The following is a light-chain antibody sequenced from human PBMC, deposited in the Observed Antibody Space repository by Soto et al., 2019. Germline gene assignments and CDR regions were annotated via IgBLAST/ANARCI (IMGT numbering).Light chain of an antibody. V-gene: IGKV3D-15*01. CDR1: QSAGNF. J-gene: IGKJ5*01. CDR2: YIS. CDR3: QQHNQWPIT. Sequence: IVMTQSPATLSVSPWETASLSCRASQSAGNFLAWYQQKPGQAPRLLIYYISTRATGIPARFSGSGSGTEFTLTINSLQSEDSAVYYCQQHNQWPITFGQGTRLENK.